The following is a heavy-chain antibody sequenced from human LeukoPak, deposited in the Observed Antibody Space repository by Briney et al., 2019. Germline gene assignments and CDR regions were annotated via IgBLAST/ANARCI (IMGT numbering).Heavy chain of an antibody. CDR3: ARLTVVKTIDY. D-gene: IGHD4-23*01. CDR1: GGSISSYY. CDR2: IYYSGST. V-gene: IGHV4-59*01. Sequence: SETLSLTCTVSGGSISSYYWSWIRQPPGKGLEWIGYIYYSGSTNYNPSLKSRVTISVDTSKNQFSLKLSSVTAADTAVYYCARLTVVKTIDYWGQGTLVTVSS. J-gene: IGHJ4*02.